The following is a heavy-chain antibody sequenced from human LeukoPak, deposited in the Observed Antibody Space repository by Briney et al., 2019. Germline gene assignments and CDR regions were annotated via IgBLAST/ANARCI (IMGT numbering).Heavy chain of an antibody. J-gene: IGHJ4*02. V-gene: IGHV4-31*03. D-gene: IGHD5-24*01. CDR2: IYYSGST. Sequence: SQTLSLTCTVSGGSISSGGYYWSWIRQHPGKGLEWIGNIYYSGSTYYNPSLKSRVTISVDTSKNQFSLKLSSVTAADTAVYYCARVGDGYKGFAFDYWGQGTLVTVSS. CDR3: ARVGDGYKGFAFDY. CDR1: GGSISSGGYY.